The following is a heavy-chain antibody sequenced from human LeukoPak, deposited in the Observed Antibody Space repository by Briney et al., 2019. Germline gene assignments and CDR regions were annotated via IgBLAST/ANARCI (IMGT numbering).Heavy chain of an antibody. CDR2: INHNGNVN. V-gene: IGHV3-7*03. J-gene: IGHJ6*02. CDR3: ARGGGLDV. D-gene: IGHD3-16*01. Sequence: GGSLRLSCAASGFTFSSYWMNWARQAPGKGLEWVASINHNGNVNYYVDSVKGRFTISTDNAKNSLYLQMSNLRAEDTAVYFCARGGGLDVWGQGATVTVSS. CDR1: GFTFSSYW.